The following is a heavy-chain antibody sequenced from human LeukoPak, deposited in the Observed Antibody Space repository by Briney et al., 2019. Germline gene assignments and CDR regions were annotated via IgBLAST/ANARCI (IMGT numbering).Heavy chain of an antibody. D-gene: IGHD5-12*01. CDR2: INYGGTT. V-gene: IGHV4-39*01. CDR1: GGSISSSDYY. CDR3: ARATWIGYRTHNWFDP. J-gene: IGHJ5*02. Sequence: PSETLSLTRTVSGGSISSSDYYWSWIRQPPGKELEWIASINYGGTTYYNPSLKSRVTISVDTSKNQVSLQLNSVTPEDTAVYYCARATWIGYRTHNWFDPWGQGNLVPVSS.